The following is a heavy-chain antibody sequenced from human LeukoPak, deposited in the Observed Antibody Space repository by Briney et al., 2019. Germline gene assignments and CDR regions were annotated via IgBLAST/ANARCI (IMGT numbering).Heavy chain of an antibody. Sequence: PGGSLRLSCAASGFTFSSYSMNWVRQAPGRGLEWVSSISSSSSYIYYADSVKGRFTISRDNAKNSLYLQMNSLRAEDTAVYYCARDADDYGGKRDYWGQGTLVTVSS. J-gene: IGHJ4*02. CDR1: GFTFSSYS. CDR3: ARDADDYGGKRDY. D-gene: IGHD4-23*01. CDR2: ISSSSSYI. V-gene: IGHV3-21*01.